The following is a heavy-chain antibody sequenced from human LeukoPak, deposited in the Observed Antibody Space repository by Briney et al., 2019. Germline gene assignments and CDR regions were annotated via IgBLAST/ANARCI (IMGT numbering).Heavy chain of an antibody. J-gene: IGHJ4*02. Sequence: PSETLSLTCTVSGGSISSSSYYWGWIRQSPGKGLEWIGEINHSGSTNYNPSLNSRVTISVDTSKNQISLKLTSVTAADTAVFYCARPPRIAVAGYFDYWGQGTLVTVSS. CDR3: ARPPRIAVAGYFDY. D-gene: IGHD6-19*01. CDR2: INHSGST. CDR1: GGSISSSSYY. V-gene: IGHV4-39*07.